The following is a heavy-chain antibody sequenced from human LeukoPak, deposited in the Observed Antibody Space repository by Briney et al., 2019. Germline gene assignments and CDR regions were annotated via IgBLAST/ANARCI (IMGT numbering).Heavy chain of an antibody. CDR3: ARGGLANYFDY. CDR2: INRSGTT. CDR1: GGSFSGYY. V-gene: IGHV4-34*01. J-gene: IGHJ4*02. D-gene: IGHD3/OR15-3a*01. Sequence: SETLSLTCVVYGGSFSGYYWSWIRQPPGKGLEWIGEINRSGTTNYNPSLKSRVTISVDTSKNQFSPKLTSVTAADTAVYYCARGGLANYFDYWGQGTLVPVSS.